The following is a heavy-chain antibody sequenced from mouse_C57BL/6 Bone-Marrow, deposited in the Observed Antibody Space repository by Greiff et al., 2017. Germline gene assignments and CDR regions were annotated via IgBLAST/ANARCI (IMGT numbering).Heavy chain of an antibody. J-gene: IGHJ2*01. CDR2: IYPRSGNT. Sequence: QVQLQQSGAELARPGASVKLSCKASGYTFTSYGISWVKQRTGQGLEWIGEIYPRSGNTYYNEKFKGKATLTADKSSSTAYMELRSLTSEDSAVYVCARDVGSSYCFDYWGQGTTLAVSS. CDR1: GYTFTSYG. CDR3: ARDVGSSYCFDY. V-gene: IGHV1-81*01. D-gene: IGHD1-1*01.